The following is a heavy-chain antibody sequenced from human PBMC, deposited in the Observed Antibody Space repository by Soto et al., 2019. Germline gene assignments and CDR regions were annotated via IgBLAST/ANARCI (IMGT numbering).Heavy chain of an antibody. CDR3: AREDRDRETGLVPAAIDGMDV. Sequence: SVKVSCKASGGTFSRYSITWVRQAPGHGLEWIGRIIPIFGIPTYAQKFQGRVTFTADESTSTAYMELSSLRSDDTAVYYCAREDRDRETGLVPAAIDGMDVWG. V-gene: IGHV1-69*13. CDR2: IIPIFGIP. D-gene: IGHD2-2*01. CDR1: GGTFSRYS. J-gene: IGHJ6*02.